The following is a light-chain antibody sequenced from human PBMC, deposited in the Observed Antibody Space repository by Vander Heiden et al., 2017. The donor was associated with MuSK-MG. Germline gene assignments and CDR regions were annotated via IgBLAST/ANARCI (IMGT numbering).Light chain of an antibody. Sequence: SYELTQPPSGSVSPGQTASITCSGDKLGDKYACWYQQKPGQSPVLVIYQDSKRPSGIPELFSGSDSGNTATLTISGTQAMDEADYDCQAWDSSTVVFGGGTKRTVL. CDR3: QAWDSSTVV. V-gene: IGLV3-1*01. CDR1: KLGDKY. J-gene: IGLJ2*01. CDR2: QDS.